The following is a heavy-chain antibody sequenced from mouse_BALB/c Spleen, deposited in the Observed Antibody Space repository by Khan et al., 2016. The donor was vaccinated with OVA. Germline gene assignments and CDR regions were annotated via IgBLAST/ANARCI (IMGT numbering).Heavy chain of an antibody. CDR2: INPSTGYT. CDR1: GYTFTTYW. Sequence: VQLQQSGAELAKPGASVKMSCKASGYTFTTYWMHWIKQRPGQGLEWIGYINPSTGYTEYNQNFKDKVTLTTVKSSSTAYMQLSSLTFEDAAVDYCPRRGLYCVFAYWGQGTMLTVSA. V-gene: IGHV1-7*01. CDR3: PRRGLYCVFAY. J-gene: IGHJ3*01.